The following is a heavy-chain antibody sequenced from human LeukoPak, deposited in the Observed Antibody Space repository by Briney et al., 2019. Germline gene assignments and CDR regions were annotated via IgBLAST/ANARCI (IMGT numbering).Heavy chain of an antibody. CDR2: IYYSAST. D-gene: IGHD6-19*01. CDR3: ARQETRAVAGPFDS. J-gene: IGHJ4*02. V-gene: IGHV4-39*01. CDR1: GGSISSSSYY. Sequence: PSETLSLTCTVSGGSISSSSYYWGWIRQPPGKGLEWIANIYYSASTYYSPSLKSRVTISVDTSKNQFSLKLNSVTAADTAVYYCARQETRAVAGPFDSWGQGILVTVSS.